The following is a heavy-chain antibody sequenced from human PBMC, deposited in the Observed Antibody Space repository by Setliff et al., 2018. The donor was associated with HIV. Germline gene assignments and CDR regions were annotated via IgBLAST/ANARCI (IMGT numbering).Heavy chain of an antibody. V-gene: IGHV1-2*04. Sequence: ASVKVSCKASGYTFTGYYMHWVRQAPGQGREWMGWINPHSGGTNAAQKFQGSVTMTRDTSISTAYMELSRLRSDDTAVYYCARGEIFGVGNGMDVWGQGTTVTVSS. J-gene: IGHJ6*02. CDR3: ARGEIFGVGNGMDV. D-gene: IGHD3-3*01. CDR1: GYTFTGYY. CDR2: INPHSGGT.